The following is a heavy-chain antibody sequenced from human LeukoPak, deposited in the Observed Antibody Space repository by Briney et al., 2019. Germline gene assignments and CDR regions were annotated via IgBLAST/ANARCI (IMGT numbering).Heavy chain of an antibody. J-gene: IGHJ4*02. CDR1: GGSFSGYY. CDR2: INHSGST. V-gene: IGHV4-34*01. CDR3: ATQEMATIRGFDY. Sequence: SETLSLTCAVYGGSFSGYYWSWIRQPPGKGLEWIGEINHSGSTNYNPSLKSRVTISVDTSKNQFSLKLSPVTAADTAVYYCATQEMATIRGFDYWGQGILVTVSS. D-gene: IGHD5-24*01.